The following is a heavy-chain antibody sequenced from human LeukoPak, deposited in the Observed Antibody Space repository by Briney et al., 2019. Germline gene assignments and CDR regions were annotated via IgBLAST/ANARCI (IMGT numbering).Heavy chain of an antibody. Sequence: PSETLPLTCTVSGGSISSSSYYWGWIRQPPGKGLEWIGSIYYSGSTYYNPSLKSRVTISVDTSKNQFSLKLSSVTAADTAVYYCARQRKMMKTVDYWGQGTLVTVSS. CDR2: IYYSGST. V-gene: IGHV4-39*01. D-gene: IGHD1-14*01. CDR1: GGSISSSSYY. J-gene: IGHJ4*02. CDR3: ARQRKMMKTVDY.